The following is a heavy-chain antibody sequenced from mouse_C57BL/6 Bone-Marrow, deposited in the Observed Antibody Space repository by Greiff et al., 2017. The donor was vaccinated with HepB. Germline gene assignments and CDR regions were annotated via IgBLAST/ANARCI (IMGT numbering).Heavy chain of an antibody. CDR1: GYTFTSYW. Sequence: VQLQQPGAELVRPGSSVKLSCKASGYTFTSYWMHWVKQRPIQGLEWIGNIDPSDSETHYNQKFKDKATLTVDKSSSTAYMQLSSLTSEDSAVYYCARILTTVVATDDFDYWGQGTTLTVSS. D-gene: IGHD1-1*01. CDR3: ARILTTVVATDDFDY. J-gene: IGHJ2*01. CDR2: IDPSDSET. V-gene: IGHV1-52*01.